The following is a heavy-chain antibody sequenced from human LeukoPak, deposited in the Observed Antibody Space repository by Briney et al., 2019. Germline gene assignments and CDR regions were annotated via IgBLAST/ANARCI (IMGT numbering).Heavy chain of an antibody. CDR1: GYTFTSYG. CDR2: ISAYNGNT. V-gene: IGHV1-18*01. CDR3: ARDRAIVVATAPCDY. J-gene: IGHJ4*02. D-gene: IGHD2-21*02. Sequence: ASVKVSCKASGYTFTSYGISWVRQAPGQGLEWMGWISAYNGNTNYAQKLQGRVTMTTDTSTSTAYMELRSLRSDDTAVYYCARDRAIVVATAPCDYWGQGTLVTVSS.